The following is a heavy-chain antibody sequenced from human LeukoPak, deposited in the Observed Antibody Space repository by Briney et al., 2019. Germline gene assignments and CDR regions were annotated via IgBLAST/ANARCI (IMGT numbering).Heavy chain of an antibody. J-gene: IGHJ2*01. V-gene: IGHV3-21*04. CDR1: GFTFSSYT. CDR3: ARYDFQSSHWHFDL. Sequence: GGSLRLSCAASGFTFSSYTMNWVRQAPGKGLEWVSSLSGTGRYIYYADLMKGRFTISRDNAKNTLYLQMNSLRAEDTAVYYCARYDFQSSHWHFDLWGRGTQVTVSS. CDR2: LSGTGRYI. D-gene: IGHD3-22*01.